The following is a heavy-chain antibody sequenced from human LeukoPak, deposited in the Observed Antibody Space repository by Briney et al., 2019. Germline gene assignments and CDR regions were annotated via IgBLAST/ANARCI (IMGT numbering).Heavy chain of an antibody. V-gene: IGHV4-34*01. D-gene: IGHD4-23*01. CDR1: GGSFSGYY. CDR2: ISHGGIT. Sequence: SETLSLTCAVYGGSFSGYYWSWIRQPPGKGLEWIGEISHGGITHYNPSLKSRVTISVDTSKNQFSLELSSVTAADTAVYYCARGGVDYGGVGGYFDYWGQGILVTVSS. CDR3: ARGGVDYGGVGGYFDY. J-gene: IGHJ4*02.